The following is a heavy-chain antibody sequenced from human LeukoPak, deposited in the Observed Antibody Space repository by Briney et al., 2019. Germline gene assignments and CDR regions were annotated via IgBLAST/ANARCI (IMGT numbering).Heavy chain of an antibody. J-gene: IGHJ4*02. V-gene: IGHV4-39*01. CDR2: MYHTGNI. D-gene: IGHD1-26*01. CDR1: GGSISSRNYY. Sequence: PSETLSLTCTVSGGSISSRNYYWGWIRQPPGKGLEWIGSMYHTGNIYHNPSLESRASISVDTSKNQFSVRLSSVTAADTAVYYCARGARGSDYWGQGTLVTVSS. CDR3: ARGARGSDY.